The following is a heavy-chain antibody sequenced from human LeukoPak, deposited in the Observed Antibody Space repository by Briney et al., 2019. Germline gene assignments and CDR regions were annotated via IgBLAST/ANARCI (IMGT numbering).Heavy chain of an antibody. V-gene: IGHV1-8*01. CDR3: ARDRSRLDSSSEY. CDR1: GYTFTSYD. D-gene: IGHD6-13*01. CDR2: MNPNNGKA. Sequence: GASVKVSCKASGYTFTSYDINWVRQAPGQGLEWMGWMNPNNGKAGYAQKLQGRVTMTRITSISTAYMELTSLTSEDTAVYYCARDRSRLDSSSEYWVQGTLVTVSS. J-gene: IGHJ4*02.